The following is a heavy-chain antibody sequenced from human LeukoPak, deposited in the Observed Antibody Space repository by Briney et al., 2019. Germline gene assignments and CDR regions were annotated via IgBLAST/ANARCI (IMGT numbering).Heavy chain of an antibody. Sequence: ASVKVSCKASGNTFAGYYMHWVRQAPGQGLEWMGWINPNSGGTNYAQKFQGRVTMTRDTSISTAYMELSRLRSDDTAVYYCARDYYDSIYYYYMDVWGKGTTVTVSS. J-gene: IGHJ6*03. CDR1: GNTFAGYY. D-gene: IGHD3-22*01. CDR2: INPNSGGT. CDR3: ARDYYDSIYYYYMDV. V-gene: IGHV1-2*02.